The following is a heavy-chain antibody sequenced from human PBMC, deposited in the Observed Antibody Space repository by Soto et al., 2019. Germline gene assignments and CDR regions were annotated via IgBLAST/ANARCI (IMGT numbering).Heavy chain of an antibody. CDR1: GGSISSYY. V-gene: IGHV4-59*01. D-gene: IGHD2-15*01. J-gene: IGHJ6*02. CDR2: IYYSGST. CDR3: ARGLPPPYYYGMDV. Sequence: KPSETLSLTCTVSGGSISSYYWSWIRQPPGRGLERIGYIYYSGSTNYNPSLKSRVTISVDTSKNQFSLKLSSVTAADTAVYYCARGLPPPYYYGMDVWGQGTTVTVSS.